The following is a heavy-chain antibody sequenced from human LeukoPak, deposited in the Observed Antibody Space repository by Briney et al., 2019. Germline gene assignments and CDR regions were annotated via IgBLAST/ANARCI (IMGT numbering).Heavy chain of an antibody. J-gene: IGHJ6*02. CDR3: ARDLAITKVRGVIHKYYYYGMDV. CDR2: INSDGSST. V-gene: IGHV3-74*01. D-gene: IGHD3-10*01. Sequence: GGSLRLSCAASGFTFSSYWMHWVRQAPGKGLVWVSRINSDGSSTSYADSVKGRFTISRDNAKNTLYLQMNSLRAEDTAVYYCARDLAITKVRGVIHKYYYYGMDVWGQGTTVTVSS. CDR1: GFTFSSYW.